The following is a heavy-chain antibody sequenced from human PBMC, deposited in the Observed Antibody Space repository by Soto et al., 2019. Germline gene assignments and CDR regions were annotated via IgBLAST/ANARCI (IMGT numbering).Heavy chain of an antibody. V-gene: IGHV4-59*08. J-gene: IGHJ6*03. CDR2: LYYSGTT. D-gene: IGHD3-22*01. CDR1: GGSIRGYY. Sequence: LSLTCTVSGGSIRGYYWSWIRQPPGEGLEWIGYLYYSGTTNYNPSLKSRLTISIDTSKKQFSLTLTSVTAADTAVYYCARRIEVAAADGVGYYYYLDVWGKGTSV. CDR3: ARRIEVAAADGVGYYYYLDV.